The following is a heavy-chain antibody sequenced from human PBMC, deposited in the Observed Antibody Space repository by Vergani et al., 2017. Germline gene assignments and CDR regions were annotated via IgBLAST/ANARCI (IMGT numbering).Heavy chain of an antibody. CDR1: GFTFSSYE. CDR3: ARDRSPMTTVTMGPY. V-gene: IGHV3-48*03. Sequence: EVQLVESGGGLVQPGGSLRLSCAASGFTFSSYEMNWVRQAPGRGLVWVSYISSSGSTIYYADSVKGRFTISRDNAKNSLYLQMNSLRAEDTAVYYCARDRSPMTTVTMGPYWGQGTLVTVSS. CDR2: ISSSGSTI. D-gene: IGHD4-17*01. J-gene: IGHJ4*02.